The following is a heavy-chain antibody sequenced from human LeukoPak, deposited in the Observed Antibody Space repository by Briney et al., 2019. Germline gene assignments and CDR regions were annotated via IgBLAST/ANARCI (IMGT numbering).Heavy chain of an antibody. CDR1: GYSISSDHY. V-gene: IGHV4-38-2*02. D-gene: IGHD5-12*01. CDR2: MYHSGST. CDR3: ARGLRGYSGYDPPARGYYFDY. J-gene: IGHJ4*02. Sequence: SETLSLTCTVSGYSISSDHYWGWIRQPPGKGLEWIGSMYHSGSTYYNPPLKSRVTISEDTSKNQFSLKLRSVTAADTAVYYCARGLRGYSGYDPPARGYYFDYWGQGTLVTVSS.